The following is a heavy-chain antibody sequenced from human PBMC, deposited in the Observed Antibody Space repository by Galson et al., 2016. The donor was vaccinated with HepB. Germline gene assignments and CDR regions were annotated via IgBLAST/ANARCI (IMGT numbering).Heavy chain of an antibody. D-gene: IGHD3-9*01. CDR1: GFTVSGNS. Sequence: SLRLSCAASGFTVSGNSMSWVRQAPGKGLEWVAVISYDGSKKYYADSAKGRFTISRDNSKNTLYLQMNSLRAEDTAVYYCAKNDILTGYSAFDYWGQGTLVTVSS. CDR2: ISYDGSKK. V-gene: IGHV3-30*18. CDR3: AKNDILTGYSAFDY. J-gene: IGHJ4*02.